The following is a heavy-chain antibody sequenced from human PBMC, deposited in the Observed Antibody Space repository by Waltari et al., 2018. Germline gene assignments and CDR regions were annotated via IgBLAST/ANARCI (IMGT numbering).Heavy chain of an antibody. CDR1: GGSISSGGYY. J-gene: IGHJ4*02. CDR3: ARAGRYSYGSPFDY. V-gene: IGHV4-31*03. Sequence: QVQLQESGPGLVKPSQTLSLTCTVSGGSISSGGYYWSWTRQHPGKGLEWIGYIYYSGSTYYNPSLKSRVTISVDTSKNQFSLKLSSVTAADTAVYYCARAGRYSYGSPFDYWGQGTLVTVSS. D-gene: IGHD5-18*01. CDR2: IYYSGST.